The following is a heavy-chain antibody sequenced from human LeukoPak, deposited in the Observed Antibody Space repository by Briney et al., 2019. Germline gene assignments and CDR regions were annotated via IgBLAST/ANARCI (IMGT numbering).Heavy chain of an antibody. D-gene: IGHD6-13*01. CDR1: GFAFSNYA. CDR2: ISESDGST. V-gene: IGHV3-23*01. J-gene: IGHJ4*02. Sequence: AGGSLRLSCVASGFAFSNYAMSWVRQAPGKGPEWVSGISESDGSTYYTESVKGRFTISRDTSKNTLYLQMNSLRAEDTAVYYCAKGRLGAGGDFDYWGLGTLVAVSS. CDR3: AKGRLGAGGDFDY.